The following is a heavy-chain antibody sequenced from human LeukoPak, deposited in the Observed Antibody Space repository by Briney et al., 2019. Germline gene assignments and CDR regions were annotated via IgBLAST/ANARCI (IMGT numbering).Heavy chain of an antibody. V-gene: IGHV4-39*01. J-gene: IGHJ5*02. Sequence: SETLSLTCTVSGGSISSSSYYWGWIRQPPGKGLEWIGSLYYSGSTYYNASLKSRVTISVDTSKNQLSLKLTSVTAADTAVYYCARQLLGTLDNWFAPWGQGNLVTVSS. CDR1: GGSISSSSYY. CDR2: LYYSGST. D-gene: IGHD7-27*01. CDR3: ARQLLGTLDNWFAP.